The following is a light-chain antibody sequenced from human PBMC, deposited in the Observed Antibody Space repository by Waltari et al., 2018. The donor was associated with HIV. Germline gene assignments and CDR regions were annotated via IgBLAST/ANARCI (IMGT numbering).Light chain of an antibody. V-gene: IGKV1-5*03. CDR1: QSISAW. CDR3: HNYATSSHT. Sequence: DIQMTQSPSTLSASVGDRVTITCRASQSISAWLAWYQRKPGKAPKLLIYKASSLESGVPSRFSGSASGTEFNFTITSLQPDDFATYYCHNYATSSHTFGQGTKV. J-gene: IGKJ1*01. CDR2: KAS.